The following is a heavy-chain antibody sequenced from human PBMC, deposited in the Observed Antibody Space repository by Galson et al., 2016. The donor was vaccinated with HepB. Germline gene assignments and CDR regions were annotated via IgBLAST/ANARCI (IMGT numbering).Heavy chain of an antibody. Sequence: SLRLSCAASGFMFSDFAMHWVRQAPGKGLEWVSGISWNSGMKGYVDSVKGRFTIPRDNAKSSLYLQMNSLTADDTAVYYCSYTLDYWGQGTLLTVSP. CDR1: GFMFSDFA. J-gene: IGHJ4*02. D-gene: IGHD1-1*01. CDR3: SYTLDY. CDR2: ISWNSGMK. V-gene: IGHV3-9*01.